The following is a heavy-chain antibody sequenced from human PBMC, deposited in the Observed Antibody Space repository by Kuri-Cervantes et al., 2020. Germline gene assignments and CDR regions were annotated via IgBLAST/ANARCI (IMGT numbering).Heavy chain of an antibody. Sequence: GGSLRLSCAASGFTFSNAWMSWVRQAPGKGLEWVGRIKSKTDGGTTDYAAPVKGRFTISRDDSKKTLYLQMTSLTTEDTAVYYCARVSESYYYFDYWGQGSLVTVSS. J-gene: IGHJ4*02. V-gene: IGHV3-15*01. D-gene: IGHD1-26*01. CDR3: ARVSESYYYFDY. CDR2: IKSKTDGGTT. CDR1: GFTFSNAW.